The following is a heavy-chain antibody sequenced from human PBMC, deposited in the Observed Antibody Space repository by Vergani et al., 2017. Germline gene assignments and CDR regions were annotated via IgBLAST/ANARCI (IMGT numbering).Heavy chain of an antibody. CDR2: IYHSGST. Sequence: QLQLQESGSGLVKPSQTLSLTCAVSGGSISSGGYSWSWIRQPPGKGLEWIGYIYHSGSTYYNPSLKMRVTISVDRSKNQFSLKLSSVTAADTAVYYCARELLWFGESRGYFDYWGQGTLVTVSS. D-gene: IGHD3-10*01. CDR3: ARELLWFGESRGYFDY. CDR1: GGSISSGGYS. V-gene: IGHV4-30-2*01. J-gene: IGHJ4*02.